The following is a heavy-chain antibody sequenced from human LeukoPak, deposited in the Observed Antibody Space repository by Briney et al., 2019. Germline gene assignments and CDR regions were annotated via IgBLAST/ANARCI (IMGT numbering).Heavy chain of an antibody. Sequence: PGGSLRLSCAASGFTFSSSAMSWVRQAPGKGLELVSAISGSGGSTYYADSVKGRFNISRDNSKNTLYLQMNSLRAEDTAVYYCAKEGGIAAALDYWGQGTLVTVSS. D-gene: IGHD6-13*01. J-gene: IGHJ4*02. CDR1: GFTFSSSA. CDR3: AKEGGIAAALDY. CDR2: ISGSGGST. V-gene: IGHV3-23*01.